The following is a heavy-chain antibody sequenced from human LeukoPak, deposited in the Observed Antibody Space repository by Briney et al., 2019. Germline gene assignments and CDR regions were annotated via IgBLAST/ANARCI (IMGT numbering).Heavy chain of an antibody. CDR2: ISSSSSYI. Sequence: GGSLRLSCAASGFTFSSYSMNWVRQAPGKGLEWGSSISSSSSYIYYADSVKGRFTISRDNSKNTLYLQMNSLRAEDTAVYYCARDYLYCGGDCYSGLDYWGQGTLVTVSS. V-gene: IGHV3-21*01. J-gene: IGHJ4*02. D-gene: IGHD2-21*02. CDR1: GFTFSSYS. CDR3: ARDYLYCGGDCYSGLDY.